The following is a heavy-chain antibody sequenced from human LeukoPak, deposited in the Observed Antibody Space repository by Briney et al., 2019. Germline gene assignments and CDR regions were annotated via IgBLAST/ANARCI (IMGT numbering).Heavy chain of an antibody. J-gene: IGHJ6*04. V-gene: IGHV3-7*03. D-gene: IGHD1/OR15-1a*01. CDR1: GFPFSNSW. CDR2: INKDGGGI. Sequence: GSLILSCAGSGFPFSNSWMYWVRQAPGKGLEGVANINKDGGGISYVDSVKGRFIISRDNARNSLHLQMNSLRVEDTAVYFCAGGNSMDVWGKGTAVTVSS. CDR3: AGGNSMDV.